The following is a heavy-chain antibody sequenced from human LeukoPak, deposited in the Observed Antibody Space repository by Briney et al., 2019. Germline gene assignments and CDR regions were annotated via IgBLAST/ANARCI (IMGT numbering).Heavy chain of an antibody. CDR3: ARGGSYPHYYFDY. CDR2: ISYDGSNK. Sequence: GGSLRLSCAVSGFTFSSNAMHWVRQAPGKGLEWMAVISYDGSNKYYADSVKGRFTISRDNSKNTLYLQMNSLRPEDTAVYYCARGGSYPHYYFDYWGQGTLVTVSS. D-gene: IGHD1-26*01. J-gene: IGHJ4*02. V-gene: IGHV3-30-3*01. CDR1: GFTFSSNA.